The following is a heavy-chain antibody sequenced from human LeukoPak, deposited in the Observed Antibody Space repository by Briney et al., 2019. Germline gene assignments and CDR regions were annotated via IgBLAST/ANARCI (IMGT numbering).Heavy chain of an antibody. CDR1: GGSFSGYY. V-gene: IGHV4-34*01. J-gene: IGHJ6*03. CDR3: ARGKGGIAARRGGEYYYYYYMDV. D-gene: IGHD6-6*01. CDR2: INHSGST. Sequence: SETLSLTCAVYGGSFSGYYWSWIRQPPGKGLEWIGEINHSGSTNYNPSLKSRVTISVDTSKNQFSLKLSSCTAADTAVYYCARGKGGIAARRGGEYYYYYYMDVWGKGTTVTVSS.